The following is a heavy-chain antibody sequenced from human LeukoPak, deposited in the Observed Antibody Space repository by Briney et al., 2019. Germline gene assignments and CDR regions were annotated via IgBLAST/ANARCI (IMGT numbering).Heavy chain of an antibody. CDR2: INHSGST. Sequence: PSETLSLTCAVYGGSFSGYYWSWIRQPPGKGLEWTGEINHSGSTNYNPSLKSRVTISVDTSKNQFSLKLSSVTAADTAVYYCARGVGYCSGGSCYLFDYWGQGTLVTVSS. D-gene: IGHD2-15*01. V-gene: IGHV4-34*01. CDR3: ARGVGYCSGGSCYLFDY. CDR1: GGSFSGYY. J-gene: IGHJ4*02.